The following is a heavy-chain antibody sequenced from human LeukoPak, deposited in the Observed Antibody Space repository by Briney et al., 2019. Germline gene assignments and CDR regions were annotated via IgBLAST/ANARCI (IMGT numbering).Heavy chain of an antibody. CDR3: ARNSGSNPFDY. CDR1: GFTFSSYW. J-gene: IGHJ4*02. CDR2: IEQDGSQK. D-gene: IGHD1-26*01. V-gene: IGHV3-7*01. Sequence: GGSLRLSCAASGFTFSSYWLSWVRQAPGKGLEWVASIEQDGSQKYYVDSARGRFTISRDNAKNSVYLQTNSLRVEDTAVYYCARNSGSNPFDYWGQGTLVTVSS.